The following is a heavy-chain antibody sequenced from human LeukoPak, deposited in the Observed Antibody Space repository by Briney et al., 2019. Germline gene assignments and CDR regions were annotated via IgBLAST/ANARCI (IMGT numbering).Heavy chain of an antibody. CDR2: IKQDGSEK. CDR1: GFTFSSYW. CDR3: ARAWVGATYYFDY. D-gene: IGHD1-26*01. V-gene: IGHV3-7*01. J-gene: IGHJ4*02. Sequence: GGSLRLSCAASGFTFSSYWMSWVRQAPGKGLEWVANIKQDGSEKYYVDSVKGRFTISRDNAKNSLYLQMNSLRAEDTAVYYCARAWVGATYYFDYWGQGTLVTVSS.